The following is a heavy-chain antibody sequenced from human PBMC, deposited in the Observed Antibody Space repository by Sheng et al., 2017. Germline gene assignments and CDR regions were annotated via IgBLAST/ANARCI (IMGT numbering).Heavy chain of an antibody. J-gene: IGHJ6*03. CDR3: ARGGSSGSRDYYYYYMDV. Sequence: QVQLVESGGGVVQPGRSLRLSCEASGFTFSDYTMHWARQAPGKGLEWVTLISYAGSKNHADSVKGRFTISRDNSKNTFYLQMNSLRAEDTAVYYCARGGSSGSRDYYYYYMDVWGQGTTVTVSS. CDR2: ISYAGSK. V-gene: IGHV3-30*04. D-gene: IGHD3-10*01. CDR1: GFTFSDYT.